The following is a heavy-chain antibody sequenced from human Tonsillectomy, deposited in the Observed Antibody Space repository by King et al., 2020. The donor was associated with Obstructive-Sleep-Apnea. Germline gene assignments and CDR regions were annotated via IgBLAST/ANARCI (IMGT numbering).Heavy chain of an antibody. CDR3: ARVTGIAVAGTFDY. V-gene: IGHV3-20*01. CDR1: GFTFDDYG. D-gene: IGHD6-19*01. Sequence: QLVQSGGGVVRPGGSLRLSCAASGFTFDDYGMSWVRQAPGKGLEWGSGINWNGGSTGYADSVKGRFTISRDNAKNSLYLQMNSLRAEDKALYHCARVTGIAVAGTFDYWGQGTLVTVSS. J-gene: IGHJ4*02. CDR2: INWNGGST.